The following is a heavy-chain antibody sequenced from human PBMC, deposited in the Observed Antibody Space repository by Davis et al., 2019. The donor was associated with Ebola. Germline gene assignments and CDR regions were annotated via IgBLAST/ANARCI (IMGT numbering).Heavy chain of an antibody. CDR2: VGARDGST. Sequence: GESLKISCAASGFTFSSCGMAWVRQAPGKGLEWVAAVGARDGSTYYADSVRGRFTISRDDSKNTLYLQMNYLRAEDTALYYCAKKYHNSWPSFDYWGQGALVTVSS. CDR3: AKKYHNSWPSFDY. D-gene: IGHD6-13*01. J-gene: IGHJ4*02. V-gene: IGHV3-23*01. CDR1: GFTFSSCG.